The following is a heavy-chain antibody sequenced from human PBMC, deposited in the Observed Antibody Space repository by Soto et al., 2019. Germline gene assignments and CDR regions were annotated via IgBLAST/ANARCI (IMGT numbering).Heavy chain of an antibody. CDR2: MNPNSGNT. D-gene: IGHD3-3*01. CDR3: AAGNRVYDFWCGYYTDYYYYYMDV. V-gene: IGHV1-8*01. J-gene: IGHJ6*03. CDR1: GYTFTSYD. Sequence: ASVKVSCKASGYTFTSYDINWVRQATGQGLEWMGWMNPNSGNTGYAQKFQGRVTMTRNTSISTAYMELSSLRSEDTAVYYCAAGNRVYDFWCGYYTDYYYYYMDVWGKGTTVTVSS.